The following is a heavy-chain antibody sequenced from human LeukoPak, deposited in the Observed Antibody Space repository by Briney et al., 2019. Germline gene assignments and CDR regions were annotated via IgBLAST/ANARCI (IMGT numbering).Heavy chain of an antibody. CDR1: GYTFSNYD. V-gene: IGHV1-8*01. CDR3: AGSRYGDFDS. Sequence: GASVKVSCKTSGYTFSNYDINWVRQASGQGLEWVGWVNPNTGNTGYAQKFQGRVSLTRVTSMSTAYLELRSLKSEDTAVYYCAGSRYGDFDSWGQGTQVIVSS. J-gene: IGHJ5*01. D-gene: IGHD5-18*01. CDR2: VNPNTGNT.